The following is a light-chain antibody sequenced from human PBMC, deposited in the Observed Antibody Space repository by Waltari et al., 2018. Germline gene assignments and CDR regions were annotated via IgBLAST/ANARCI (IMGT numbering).Light chain of an antibody. V-gene: IGKV1-5*03. Sequence: QMTQSPSTLSAFVGDTVTITCRANQSISSWLAWYQQKPGKAPKLLMYQASSLESGVPSRFSGSGSGTEFTLTISSLQPDDFATYYCQQYTSYGLTFGGGTKVETK. CDR3: QQYTSYGLT. CDR1: QSISSW. CDR2: QAS. J-gene: IGKJ4*01.